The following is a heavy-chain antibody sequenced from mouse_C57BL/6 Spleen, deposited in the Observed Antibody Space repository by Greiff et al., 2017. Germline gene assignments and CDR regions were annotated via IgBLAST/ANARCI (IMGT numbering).Heavy chain of an antibody. CDR2: IDPSDSET. V-gene: IGHV1-52*01. J-gene: IGHJ4*01. D-gene: IGHD2-3*01. Sequence: VQLQQPGAELVRPGSSVKLSCKASGYTFTSYWMHWVKQRPIQGLEWIGNIDPSDSETHYNQKFKDKATLTVDKSSSTAYMQLSSLTSEDSAVYYGARSSLIYDGYYEGYYAMDYWGQGTSVTVSS. CDR3: ARSSLIYDGYYEGYYAMDY. CDR1: GYTFTSYW.